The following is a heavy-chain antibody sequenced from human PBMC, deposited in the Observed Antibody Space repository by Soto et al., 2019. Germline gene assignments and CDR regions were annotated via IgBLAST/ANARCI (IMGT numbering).Heavy chain of an antibody. D-gene: IGHD3-3*01. V-gene: IGHV4-30-4*01. CDR1: GGSISSGDYY. CDR2: IYYSGST. CDR3: ARDKRHDFWSGYSLPYGMGV. Sequence: SETLSLTCTVSGGSISSGDYYWSWIRQPPGKGLEWIGYIYYSGSTYYNPSLKSRVTISVDTSKNQFSLKLSSVTAADTAVYYCARDKRHDFWSGYSLPYGMGVWGQGTTVTVSS. J-gene: IGHJ6*02.